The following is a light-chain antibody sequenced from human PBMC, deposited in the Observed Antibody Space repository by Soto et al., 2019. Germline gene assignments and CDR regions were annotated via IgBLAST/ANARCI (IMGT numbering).Light chain of an antibody. CDR2: AAS. CDR1: QSISSY. V-gene: IGKV1-39*01. J-gene: IGKJ5*01. CDR3: QQSYSTLIT. Sequence: DIQMTQSPCSLSASEVDRVTITCRASQSISSYLNWYQQKPGKAPKLLIYAASSLQSGVPSRFSGSGSGTDFTLTISSLQPEDFASYYRQQSYSTLITFGQGTRLEIK.